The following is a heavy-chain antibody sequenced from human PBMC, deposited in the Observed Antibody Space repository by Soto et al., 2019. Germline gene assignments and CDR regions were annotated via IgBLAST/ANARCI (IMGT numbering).Heavy chain of an antibody. CDR1: GGTFNTYP. CDR2: ILPVFRIV. J-gene: IGHJ6*02. Sequence: QVQLEQSGAEVKKPGSSVKVSCQTSGGTFNTYPISWMRQAPGQGLEWLGGILPVFRIVNYAPQFQDRLNLTTDEANTGVYKELGRLKSENTAVYLCASTQLRGRQYEFRSAPTASRYHYGLGVWGQGTTVIVSS. CDR3: ASTQLRGRQYEFRSAPTASRYHYGLGV. D-gene: IGHD3-3*01. V-gene: IGHV1-69*01.